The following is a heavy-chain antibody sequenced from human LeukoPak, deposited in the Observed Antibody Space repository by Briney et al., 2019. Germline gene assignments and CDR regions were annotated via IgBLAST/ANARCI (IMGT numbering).Heavy chain of an antibody. CDR1: GFTFSSYG. Sequence: GRSLRLSCAASGFTFSSYGMHWVRQAPGKGLEWVTIISYDGSNKYYSDSVKGRFTISRDNSKNTLYLQMNNLRAEDTAVYYCAKGGGRYYDSSDLLRISHPITDYWGQGTLVTVSS. J-gene: IGHJ4*02. D-gene: IGHD3-22*01. CDR2: ISYDGSNK. CDR3: AKGGGRYYDSSDLLRISHPITDY. V-gene: IGHV3-30*18.